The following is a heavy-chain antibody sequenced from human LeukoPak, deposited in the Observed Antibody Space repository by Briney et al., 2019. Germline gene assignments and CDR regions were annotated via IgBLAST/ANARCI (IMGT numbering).Heavy chain of an antibody. V-gene: IGHV1-2*02. Sequence: GASVKVSCKASGYTFTGYYMHWVRQAPGQGLEWMGWINPNSGGTNYAQKFQGRVTMTRDTSISTAYMELSRLRSDDTAVYYCARGVAARFSPIDYWGQGTLVTVSS. J-gene: IGHJ4*02. CDR3: ARGVAARFSPIDY. CDR2: INPNSGGT. D-gene: IGHD6-6*01. CDR1: GYTFTGYY.